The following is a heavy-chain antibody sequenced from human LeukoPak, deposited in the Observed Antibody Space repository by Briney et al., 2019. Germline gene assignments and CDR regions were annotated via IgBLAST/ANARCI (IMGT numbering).Heavy chain of an antibody. V-gene: IGHV3-7*02. Sequence: PGGSLRLSCAASGFTFSSDWMLWVRQTPDKGLEWVANIKPDGREIYYVDSVKGRFTISRDNAKNTLYLQMNSLRAEDTAVYYCASLSGSYYDFDYWGQGTLVTVSS. CDR1: GFTFSSDW. D-gene: IGHD1-26*01. CDR2: IKPDGREI. CDR3: ASLSGSYYDFDY. J-gene: IGHJ4*02.